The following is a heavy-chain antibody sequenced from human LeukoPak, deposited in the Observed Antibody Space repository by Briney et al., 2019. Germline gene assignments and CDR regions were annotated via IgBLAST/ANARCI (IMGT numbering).Heavy chain of an antibody. CDR3: ARDLVIVVVPAAMGY. Sequence: ASVKVSCKASGYTFTGYYMHWVRQAPGQGLEWMGWINPNSGGTNYAQKFQGRVTMTRDTSISTAYMELSRLRSDDTAVYYCARDLVIVVVPAAMGYWGRGTLVTVSS. J-gene: IGHJ4*02. CDR2: INPNSGGT. CDR1: GYTFTGYY. V-gene: IGHV1-2*02. D-gene: IGHD2-2*01.